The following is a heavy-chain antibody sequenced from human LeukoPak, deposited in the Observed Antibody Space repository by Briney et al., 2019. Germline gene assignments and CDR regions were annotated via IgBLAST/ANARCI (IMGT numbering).Heavy chain of an antibody. Sequence: PSETLSLTCTVSGGPISSYYWSWIRQPAGKGLEWIGRIYTTGSTNYNPSLKSRVTMSADTSKNQFSLKLSSVTAADTAVYYCARVDMRAGYSSLYFDYWGQGTLVTVSS. CDR2: IYTTGST. CDR3: ARVDMRAGYSSLYFDY. CDR1: GGPISSYY. D-gene: IGHD6-13*01. J-gene: IGHJ4*02. V-gene: IGHV4-4*07.